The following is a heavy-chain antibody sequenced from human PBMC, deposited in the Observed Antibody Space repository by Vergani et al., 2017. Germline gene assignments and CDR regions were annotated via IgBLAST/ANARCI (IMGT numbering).Heavy chain of an antibody. D-gene: IGHD3-3*02. V-gene: IGHV4-38-2*01. CDR1: GYSISSGYY. J-gene: IGHJ4*02. Sequence: QVQLQESGPGLVKPSETLSLTCAVSGYSISSGYYWGWIRQPPGKGLEWIGYIYYSGSTNYNPSLKSRVTISVDTSKNQFSLKLSSVTAADTAVYYCARAHFWSGYYSFDYWGQGTLVTVSS. CDR3: ARAHFWSGYYSFDY. CDR2: IYYSGST.